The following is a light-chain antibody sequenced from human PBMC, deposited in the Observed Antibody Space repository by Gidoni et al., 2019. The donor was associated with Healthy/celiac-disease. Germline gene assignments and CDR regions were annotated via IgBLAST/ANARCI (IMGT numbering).Light chain of an antibody. CDR3: AAWDDSLSGRV. Sequence: QSVLTQPPSASGTPAQRVTISCSGSSSNLGSNYVYWYQQLPGTAPKLLIYRNNQRPSGVPDRFSGSKSGTSASLAISGLRSEDEADYYCAAWDDSLSGRVFGGGTKLTVL. CDR2: RNN. J-gene: IGLJ3*02. V-gene: IGLV1-47*01. CDR1: SSNLGSNY.